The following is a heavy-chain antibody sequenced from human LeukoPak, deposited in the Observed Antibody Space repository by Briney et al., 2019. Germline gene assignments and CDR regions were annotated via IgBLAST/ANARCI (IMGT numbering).Heavy chain of an antibody. CDR2: INPHSGDT. V-gene: IGHV1-2*02. D-gene: IGHD5-12*01. Sequence: ASVKVSCKASGYSFSDYYIHWVRLAPAQGLEWMGWINPHSGDTNYAQNFQGRVTISRDASVNTAYMELSRLRFDDTAVYYCARGFSADFWGQGTLVTVSS. J-gene: IGHJ4*02. CDR1: GYSFSDYY. CDR3: ARGFSADF.